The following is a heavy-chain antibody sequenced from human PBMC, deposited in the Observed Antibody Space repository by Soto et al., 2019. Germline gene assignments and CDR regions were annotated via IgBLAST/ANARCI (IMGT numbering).Heavy chain of an antibody. CDR2: MRPTSEKSKT. Sequence: QPQLEQSGAELKKPGASVRVSCKASGYTFTSHDFIWVRQAAGQGLEWMGWMRPTSEKSKTTYVPDFQRRVPMTSDTFLGTAYLDLSGLRSDDTAGYYCAGGATAYHDFWANPPGDWLDLWGQGTLVTVSS. CDR3: AGGATAYHDFWANPPGDWLDL. D-gene: IGHD3-16*01. CDR1: GYTFTSHD. V-gene: IGHV1-8*01. J-gene: IGHJ5*02.